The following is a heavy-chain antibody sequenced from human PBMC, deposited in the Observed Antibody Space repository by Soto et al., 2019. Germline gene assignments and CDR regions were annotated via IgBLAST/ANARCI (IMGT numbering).Heavy chain of an antibody. CDR3: VTEPPNTNHKPGFDY. J-gene: IGHJ4*02. CDR1: VFTFTSSA. D-gene: IGHD2-2*01. CDR2: IVVGSGNT. Sequence: GASVKVSCKASVFTFTSSAVQWGRQARGQHLEWIGWIVVGSGNTNYAQKFQERVTITRDMSTSTVYMELSGLRSEDTAVYYCVTEPPNTNHKPGFDYWGQGTLVTVSS. V-gene: IGHV1-58*01.